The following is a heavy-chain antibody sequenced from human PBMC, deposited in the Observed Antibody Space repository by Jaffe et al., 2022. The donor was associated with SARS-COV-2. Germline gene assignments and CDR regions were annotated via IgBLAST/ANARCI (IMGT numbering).Heavy chain of an antibody. D-gene: IGHD1-26*01. CDR2: LTGSGDNT. Sequence: EVQLLESGGGLVQPGGSLRLSCVTSGFTFSNYAMSWVRQAPGKGLEWVSTLTGSGDNTYYADSVKGRFTISRDNSKNTLYLQMNSPRAEDTALYYCAKGGSFFPYSWFDPWGQGTLVTVSS. CDR1: GFTFSNYA. CDR3: AKGGSFFPYSWFDP. J-gene: IGHJ5*02. V-gene: IGHV3-23*01.